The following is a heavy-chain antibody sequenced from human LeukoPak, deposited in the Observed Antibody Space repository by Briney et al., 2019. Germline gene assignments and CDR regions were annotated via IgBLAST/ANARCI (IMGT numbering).Heavy chain of an antibody. CDR3: ARGIYYDTSGHYEGWYFDL. CDR1: GGSISSSSYY. V-gene: IGHV4-39*01. Sequence: SETLSLTCTISGGSISSSSYYWGWIRQPPAKGLEWIGSIYYRGSTYYDPSLKSRVTISVDTSKNQLSLKVRSVTAADTAVYYCARGIYYDTSGHYEGWYFDLWGRGTRVTVSS. D-gene: IGHD3-22*01. CDR2: IYYRGST. J-gene: IGHJ2*01.